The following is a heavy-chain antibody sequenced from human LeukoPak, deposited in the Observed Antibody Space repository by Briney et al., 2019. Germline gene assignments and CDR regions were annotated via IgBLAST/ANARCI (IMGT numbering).Heavy chain of an antibody. J-gene: IGHJ4*02. Sequence: GGSLRLSCAASGFTASSNYMSWVRQAPGKGLEWVSVIYSGGSTYYADSVKGRFTISRDNSKNTLYLQMNSLRAEDTAVYYCASSRSGWIDYWGQGTLVTVSS. V-gene: IGHV3-53*01. CDR1: GFTASSNY. D-gene: IGHD6-19*01. CDR2: IYSGGST. CDR3: ASSRSGWIDY.